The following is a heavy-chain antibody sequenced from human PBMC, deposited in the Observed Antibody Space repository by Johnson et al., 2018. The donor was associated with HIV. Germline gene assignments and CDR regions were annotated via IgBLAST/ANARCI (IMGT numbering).Heavy chain of an antibody. J-gene: IGHJ3*02. CDR2: IWYDGSNK. Sequence: QVQLVESGGGVVQPGGSLRLSCAASGFTFSSYGMHWVRQAPGKGLEWVAFIWYDGSNKYYAASVKPRFTISRDNSKNTLYLQMNSLRAEDTAVYYCASGWGIAASDAFDIWGQGTMVTVSS. D-gene: IGHD6-13*01. CDR3: ASGWGIAASDAFDI. V-gene: IGHV3-33*01. CDR1: GFTFSSYG.